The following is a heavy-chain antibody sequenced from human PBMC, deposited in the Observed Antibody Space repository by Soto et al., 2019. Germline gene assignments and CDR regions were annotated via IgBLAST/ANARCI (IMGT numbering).Heavy chain of an antibody. D-gene: IGHD5-18*01. CDR2: IVVGSGST. CDR1: GFTFTNAA. CDR3: AADKGYSYGYGSY. V-gene: IGHV1-58*01. Sequence: SVKVSCKASGFTFTNAAVQWVRQARGQRLEWIGWIVVGSGSTDYAQKFQERVTLTRDMSTSTAYMELSSLRSEETAVYYCAADKGYSYGYGSYWGQGTLVTVSS. J-gene: IGHJ4*02.